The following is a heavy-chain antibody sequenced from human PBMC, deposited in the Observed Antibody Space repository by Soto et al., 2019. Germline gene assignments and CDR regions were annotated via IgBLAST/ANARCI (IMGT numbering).Heavy chain of an antibody. J-gene: IGHJ4*02. D-gene: IGHD2-8*02. CDR2: INHSGST. CDR1: GGSFSGYY. Sequence: QVQLQQWGAGLLKPSETLSLTCAVYGGSFSGYYWTWIRQPPGTGLEWIGEINHSGSTNYNPSLKTRVPISVDTSNNPFSLKLTSVTAADTAVYYCARDKITGLFDYWGQGTLVTVSS. V-gene: IGHV4-34*01. CDR3: ARDKITGLFDY.